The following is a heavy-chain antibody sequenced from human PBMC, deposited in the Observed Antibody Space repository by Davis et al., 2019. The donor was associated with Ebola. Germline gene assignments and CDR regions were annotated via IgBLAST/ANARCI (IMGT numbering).Heavy chain of an antibody. Sequence: ASVKVSCKASGYTFTGYYMHWVRQAPGQGLEWMGIINPSGGSTSYAQKFQGRVTITADKSTSTAYMELSSLRSEDTAVYYCARGHVDIVATIYYGMDVWGQGTTVTVSS. CDR2: INPSGGST. D-gene: IGHD5-12*01. V-gene: IGHV1-46*01. CDR3: ARGHVDIVATIYYGMDV. CDR1: GYTFTGYY. J-gene: IGHJ6*02.